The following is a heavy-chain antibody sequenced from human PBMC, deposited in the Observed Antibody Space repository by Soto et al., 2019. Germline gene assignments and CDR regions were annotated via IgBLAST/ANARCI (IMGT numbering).Heavy chain of an antibody. CDR3: ASLGYSYGSNRFDY. D-gene: IGHD5-18*01. CDR2: IYSGGST. J-gene: IGHJ4*02. Sequence: EVQLVESGGGLVQPGGSLRLSCAASGFTVSSNYMSWVRQAPGKGLEWVSVIYSGGSTYYADSVKGRFTISRDNSKNTLYLQMNSLRAEDTAVYYCASLGYSYGSNRFDYWGQGTLVTVSS. V-gene: IGHV3-66*01. CDR1: GFTVSSNY.